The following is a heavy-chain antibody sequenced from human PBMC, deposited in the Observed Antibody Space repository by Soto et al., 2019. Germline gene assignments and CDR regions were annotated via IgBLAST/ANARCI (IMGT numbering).Heavy chain of an antibody. CDR3: ARGRGGLRLRYYYYYYMDV. V-gene: IGHV4-31*03. D-gene: IGHD4-17*01. J-gene: IGHJ6*03. CDR2: IYYSGST. CDR1: GGSISSGGYY. Sequence: SETLSLTCTVSGGSISSGGYYWSWIRQHPGKGLEWIGYIYYSGSTYYNPSLKSRVTISVDTSKNQFSLKLSSVTAADTAVYYCARGRGGLRLRYYYYYYMDVWGKGTTITVSS.